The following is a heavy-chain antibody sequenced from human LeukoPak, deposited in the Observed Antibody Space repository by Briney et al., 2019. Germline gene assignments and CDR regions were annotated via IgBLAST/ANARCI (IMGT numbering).Heavy chain of an antibody. V-gene: IGHV4-59*12. D-gene: IGHD2-15*01. Sequence: PSETLSLTCTVSGDSISSSYWSWIRQPPGKGLEWIGYVYCTGSSYYNPSLKSRATTSIDTSKNQFSLKLNSVTAADTAVYYCAREYCSGGSCYVIFDYWGQGTLVTVSS. J-gene: IGHJ4*02. CDR2: VYCTGSS. CDR3: AREYCSGGSCYVIFDY. CDR1: GDSISSSY.